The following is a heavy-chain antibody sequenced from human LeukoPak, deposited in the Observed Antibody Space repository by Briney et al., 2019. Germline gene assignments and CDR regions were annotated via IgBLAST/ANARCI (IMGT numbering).Heavy chain of an antibody. CDR1: GGSFSGYY. D-gene: IGHD3-22*01. V-gene: IGHV4-34*01. CDR3: ARIGKVMDYYDSSGYVTGFDY. J-gene: IGHJ4*02. Sequence: PSETLSLTCAVYGGSFSGYYWSWIRQPPGKGLEWIGEINHSGSTNYNPSLKSRVTISVDTSKNQFSLKLSSVTAADTAVYYCARIGKVMDYYDSSGYVTGFDYWGQGTLVTVSS. CDR2: INHSGST.